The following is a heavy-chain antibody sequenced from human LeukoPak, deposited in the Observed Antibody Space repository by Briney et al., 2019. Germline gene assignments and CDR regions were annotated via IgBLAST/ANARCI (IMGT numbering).Heavy chain of an antibody. CDR1: GGSISSYY. CDR2: IYYSGST. Sequence: SETLSLTCTVSGGSISSYYWSWIRQPAGKGLEWIGYIYYSGSTNYNPSLKSRVTISVDTSKNQFSLKLSSVTAADTAVYYCAREVVEYSSSRFWFDPWGQGTLVTVSS. D-gene: IGHD6-6*01. CDR3: AREVVEYSSSRFWFDP. J-gene: IGHJ5*02. V-gene: IGHV4-59*01.